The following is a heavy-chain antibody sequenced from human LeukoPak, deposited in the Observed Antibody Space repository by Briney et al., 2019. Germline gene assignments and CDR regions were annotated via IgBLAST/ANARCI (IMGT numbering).Heavy chain of an antibody. CDR1: GYSISSGYY. V-gene: IGHV4-38-2*02. J-gene: IGHJ4*02. D-gene: IGHD5-18*01. Sequence: PSETLSLTCAASGYSISSGYYWGWIRQPPGKGLEWIGSIYHSGSTYYNPSLKSRVTISVDTSKNQFSLKLSSVTAADTAVYYCARDERYSYGYGVGYWGQGTLVTVSS. CDR3: ARDERYSYGYGVGY. CDR2: IYHSGST.